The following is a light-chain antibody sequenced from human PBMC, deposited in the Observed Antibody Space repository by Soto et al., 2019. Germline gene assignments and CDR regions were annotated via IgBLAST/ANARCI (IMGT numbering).Light chain of an antibody. CDR1: QSISSW. CDR3: QQYNNYLYT. V-gene: IGKV1-5*01. CDR2: DAS. Sequence: DIQMTQSPSTLSASVGDRVTITCRASQSISSWLAWYQQKPGKAPKLLIYDASSLESGVPSRFSGTGPGTEFTLTISSLHPDDFATYYCQQYNNYLYTFDQGTTVDIK. J-gene: IGKJ2*01.